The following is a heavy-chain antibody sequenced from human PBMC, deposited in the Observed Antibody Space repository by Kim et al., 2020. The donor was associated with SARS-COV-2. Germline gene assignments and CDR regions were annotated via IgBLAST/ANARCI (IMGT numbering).Heavy chain of an antibody. CDR1: GGSFSGYY. CDR2: INHSGST. CDR3: ARASTSCYHY. D-gene: IGHD2-2*01. V-gene: IGHV4-34*01. J-gene: IGHJ4*02. Sequence: SETLSLTCAVYGGSFSGYYWSWIRQPPGKGLEWIGEINHSGSTNYNPSLKSRVTISVDTSKNQFSLKLSSVTAADTAVYYCARASTSCYHYWGQGTLVTVSS.